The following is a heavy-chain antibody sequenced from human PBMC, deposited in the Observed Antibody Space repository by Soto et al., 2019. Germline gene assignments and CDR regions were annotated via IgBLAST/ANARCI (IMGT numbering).Heavy chain of an antibody. Sequence: QVQLQPWGAGLLTPSETLSINCVVYGGSLSGYYCSWIRQPPGKGLEWIGEIKDGGLTNYSPSLKRRATISVDRPKNQFALKLHSVTAADTAVYYCARGQEGVVATHWDQGALVTVSS. V-gene: IGHV4-34*01. D-gene: IGHD5-12*01. J-gene: IGHJ4*02. CDR3: ARGQEGVVATH. CDR1: GGSLSGYY. CDR2: IKDGGLT.